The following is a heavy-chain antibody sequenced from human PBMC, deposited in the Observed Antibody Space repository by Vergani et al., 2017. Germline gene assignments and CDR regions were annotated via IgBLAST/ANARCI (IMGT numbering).Heavy chain of an antibody. CDR1: GGSFSGYY. Sequence: QVQLQQWGAGLLKPSETLSLTCAVYGGSFSGYYWSWIRQPPGKGLEWIGEINHSGSTNYNPSLKSRVTISVDTSKNQFSLKLSSVTAADTAVYYCARGLIAAAVTVDYWGQGTLVTVSS. J-gene: IGHJ4*02. D-gene: IGHD6-13*01. CDR3: ARGLIAAAVTVDY. V-gene: IGHV4-34*01. CDR2: INHSGST.